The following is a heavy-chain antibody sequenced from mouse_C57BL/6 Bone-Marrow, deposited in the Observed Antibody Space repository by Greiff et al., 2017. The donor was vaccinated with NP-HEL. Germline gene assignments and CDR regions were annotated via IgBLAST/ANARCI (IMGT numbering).Heavy chain of an antibody. V-gene: IGHV1-42*01. CDR1: GYSFTGYY. Sequence: VQLKQSGPELVKPGASVKISCKASGYSFTGYYMNWVKQSPEKSLEWIGEINPSTGGTTYNQKFKAKATLTVDKSSSTAYMQLKSLTSEDSAVYYCARRRGSGCVLDYWGQGTTLTVSS. CDR3: ARRRGSGCVLDY. CDR2: INPSTGGT. J-gene: IGHJ2*01. D-gene: IGHD3-2*02.